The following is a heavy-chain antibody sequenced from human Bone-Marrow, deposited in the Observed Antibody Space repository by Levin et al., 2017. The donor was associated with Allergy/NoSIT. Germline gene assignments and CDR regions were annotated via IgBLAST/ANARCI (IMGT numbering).Heavy chain of an antibody. CDR3: ARGGSGFFAVGDY. V-gene: IGHV3-74*01. CDR1: GFTFNTFW. J-gene: IGHJ4*02. CDR2: ISPDGSRT. Sequence: GGSLRLSCAASGFTFNTFWVHWVRQAPGKGLVWVSLISPDGSRTDYADSVKGRFTISRDNAKSTLYLQMDHLRAEDSAVYFCARGGSGFFAVGDYWGQGTQVTVSS. D-gene: IGHD6-19*01.